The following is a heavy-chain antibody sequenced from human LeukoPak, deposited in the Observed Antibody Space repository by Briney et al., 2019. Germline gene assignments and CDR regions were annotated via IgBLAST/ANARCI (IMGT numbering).Heavy chain of an antibody. CDR2: INVGNGNT. D-gene: IGHD3-10*01. J-gene: IGHJ4*02. CDR1: GYTFTSYA. CDR3: ARSSYYGSGSYYDPLDY. Sequence: ASVKVSCKASGYTFTSYAIHWVRQAPGQRLEWVGWINVGNGNTQYSQKFQGRVNIARDTSATTAYMELSTLTSEDTAVYYCARSSYYGSGSYYDPLDYWGQGTLVTVSS. V-gene: IGHV1-3*01.